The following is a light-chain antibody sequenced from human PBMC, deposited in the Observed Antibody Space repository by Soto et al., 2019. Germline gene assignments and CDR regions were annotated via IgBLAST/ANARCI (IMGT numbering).Light chain of an antibody. CDR1: QSVSDSY. Sequence: EIVLTQSPATLSVSPGERATLSCRASQSVSDSYLAWYQQKPGQAPRLLIYGASRRATGIPDRFSGSGSGTDFTLTISRLEPEDFAVYYCQQYGSLWTFGQGTKVDIK. J-gene: IGKJ1*01. CDR2: GAS. V-gene: IGKV3-20*01. CDR3: QQYGSLWT.